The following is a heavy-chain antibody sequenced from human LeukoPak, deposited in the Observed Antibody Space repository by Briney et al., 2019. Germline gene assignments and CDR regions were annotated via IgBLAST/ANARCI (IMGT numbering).Heavy chain of an antibody. CDR2: ISSSGDTI. J-gene: IGHJ4*02. CDR3: ARASLRYCSGGKCQDFDF. CDR1: GFTFSSYG. D-gene: IGHD2-15*01. V-gene: IGHV3-48*03. Sequence: PGGSLRLSCAASGFTFSSYGVNWVRQAPGKGLEWLSYISSSGDTIYYADSVKGRFTISRDNAKSLLYLQMNSLRAEDTALYYCARASLRYCSGGKCQDFDFWGQGTLVTVSS.